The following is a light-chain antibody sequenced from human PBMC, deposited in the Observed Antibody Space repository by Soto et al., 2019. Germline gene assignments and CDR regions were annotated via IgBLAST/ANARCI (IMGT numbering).Light chain of an antibody. J-gene: IGLJ7*01. CDR3: VAWDGSLRGRV. V-gene: IGLV1-47*01. CDR1: RSNIGSNY. Sequence: QAVVTQPPTASGTPGQTVTISCSGSRSNIGSNYVYWYQQVPGTAPKLLIYRNDQRPSGVPDRFSGSKSGTSASLAISGLRSEDEADYYCVAWDGSLRGRVFGGGTQLTVL. CDR2: RND.